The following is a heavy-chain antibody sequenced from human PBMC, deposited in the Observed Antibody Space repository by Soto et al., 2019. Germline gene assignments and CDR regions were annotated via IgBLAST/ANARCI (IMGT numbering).Heavy chain of an antibody. CDR3: ARSLPGGTVFYMDI. CDR2: IYYSGTA. Sequence: QLQLRESGPGLVKPAQTLSLTCTVAGGSITGGFSYWTWVRQHPGKGLEWVGHIYYSGTAYYNPSLKRRVALSVDPSQNRFSLKLSSVTAAATAIYFCARSLPGGTVFYMDIWGEGTTVTVSS. D-gene: IGHD1-26*01. CDR1: GGSITGGFSY. V-gene: IGHV4-31*03. J-gene: IGHJ6*03.